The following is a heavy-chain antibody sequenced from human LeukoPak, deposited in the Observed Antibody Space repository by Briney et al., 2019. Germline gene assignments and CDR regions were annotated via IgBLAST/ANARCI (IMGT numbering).Heavy chain of an antibody. CDR1: GFTFSRYT. Sequence: GGSLRLSCAASGFTFSRYTMHWVRQTPSKGLEWLAIVLYDGSNKYYPDSVKGRFTISRDNSKNTVSLQMNSLRAEDTAVYYCARDNYVGNLDYWGQGTLVTVSS. CDR2: VLYDGSNK. V-gene: IGHV3-30*04. J-gene: IGHJ4*02. CDR3: ARDNYVGNLDY. D-gene: IGHD4-23*01.